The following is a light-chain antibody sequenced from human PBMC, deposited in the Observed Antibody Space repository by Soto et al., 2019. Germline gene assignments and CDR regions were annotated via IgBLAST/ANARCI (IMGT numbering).Light chain of an antibody. CDR2: DAS. CDR3: QLYGSPWT. CDR1: QSLSSAY. V-gene: IGKV3-20*01. J-gene: IGKJ1*01. Sequence: IVLTQSPDSLSLSPGETAALSCRASQSLSSAYLAWYQQRPGQAPRLLISDASNRATGIPDRFSGSGSGTDFTLIISRLEPEDVAVYYCQLYGSPWTFGQGTKVDI.